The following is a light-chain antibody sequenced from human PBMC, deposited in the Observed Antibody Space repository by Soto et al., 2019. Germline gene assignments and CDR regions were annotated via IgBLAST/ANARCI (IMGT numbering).Light chain of an antibody. Sequence: DIQMTQSPSTLSASLGDRVTITCRASQSISIWLAWYQQKPGKAPKLLIYKASSLESGVPSRFSGSGSGTEFTLTISSLQPDDFATYYCQQYNSYPVTFGQGTRLEIK. CDR2: KAS. CDR1: QSISIW. V-gene: IGKV1-5*03. CDR3: QQYNSYPVT. J-gene: IGKJ5*01.